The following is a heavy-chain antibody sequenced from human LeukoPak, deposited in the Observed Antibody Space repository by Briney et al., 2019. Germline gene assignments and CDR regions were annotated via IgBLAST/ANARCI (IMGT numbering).Heavy chain of an antibody. Sequence: GGSLRLSCAASGFTFSSYWMSWVRQAPGNGLEWVANIKQDGSEKYYVDSVKGRFTISRDNAKNSLYLQMNSLRAEDTAVYYCARDPTYYYDSSGYYESIGFDYWGQGTLVTVSS. V-gene: IGHV3-7*01. D-gene: IGHD3-22*01. CDR3: ARDPTYYYDSSGYYESIGFDY. CDR1: GFTFSSYW. J-gene: IGHJ4*02. CDR2: IKQDGSEK.